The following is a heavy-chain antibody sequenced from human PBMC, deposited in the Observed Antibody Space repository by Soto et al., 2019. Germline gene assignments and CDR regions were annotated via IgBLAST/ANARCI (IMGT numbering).Heavy chain of an antibody. J-gene: IGHJ4*02. CDR1: GYSFTSYW. V-gene: IGHV5-51*01. CDR3: ARVSAVAGPTYSFDY. D-gene: IGHD6-19*01. CDR2: IYPGDSDT. Sequence: GESLKISCKGSGYSFTSYWIGWVRQMPGKGLEWMGIIYPGDSDTRYSPSFQGQVTISADKSISTAYLQWSSLKASDTAMYYCARVSAVAGPTYSFDYWGQGTLVTVSS.